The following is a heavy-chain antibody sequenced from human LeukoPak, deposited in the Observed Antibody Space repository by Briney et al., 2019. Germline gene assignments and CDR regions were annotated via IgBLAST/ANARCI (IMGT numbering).Heavy chain of an antibody. V-gene: IGHV4-39*01. CDR1: GGSISSSSYY. D-gene: IGHD3-10*01. Sequence: SETLSLTCTVSGGSISSSSYYWGWIRQPPGKGLEWIGSIYYSGSTYYNPSLKSRVTISVDTSKNQFSLKLSSVTAADTAVYYCARPLWFGEHRYYMDVWGKGTTVTISS. J-gene: IGHJ6*03. CDR3: ARPLWFGEHRYYMDV. CDR2: IYYSGST.